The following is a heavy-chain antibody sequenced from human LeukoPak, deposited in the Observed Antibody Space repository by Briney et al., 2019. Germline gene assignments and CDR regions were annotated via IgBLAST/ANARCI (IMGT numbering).Heavy chain of an antibody. CDR2: ISGSGGST. V-gene: IGHV3-23*01. CDR3: ARRGDGGRSFDY. Sequence: GGSLRLSCAASGFTFSSYAMSWVRQAPGKGLEWVSAISGSGGSTYYADSVKGRFTISRDNSKNTLYLQVNSLRAEDTAVYYCARRGDGGRSFDYWGQGTLVTVSS. CDR1: GFTFSSYA. D-gene: IGHD4-23*01. J-gene: IGHJ4*02.